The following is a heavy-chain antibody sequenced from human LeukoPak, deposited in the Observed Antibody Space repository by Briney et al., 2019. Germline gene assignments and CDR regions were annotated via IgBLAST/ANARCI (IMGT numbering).Heavy chain of an antibody. J-gene: IGHJ4*02. CDR2: FDPEDGET. D-gene: IGHD6-13*01. CDR1: GYTLTELS. V-gene: IGHV1-24*01. CDR3: ATDLTHRDSSSWYYFDY. Sequence: ASVKVSCKVSGYTLTELSMHWVRQAPGKGLERMGGFDPEDGETIYAQKFQGRVTMTEDTSTDTAYMELSSLRSEDTAVYYCATDLTHRDSSSWYYFDYWGQGTLVTVSS.